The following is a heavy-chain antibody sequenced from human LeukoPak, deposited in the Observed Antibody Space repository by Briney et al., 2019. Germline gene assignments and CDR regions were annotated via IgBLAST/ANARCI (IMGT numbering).Heavy chain of an antibody. CDR3: AKDGYCSGGSCYPYYFDY. Sequence: GGSLRLSCAASGFTFSSYAMSWVRQAPGKGLEWVSAISGSGGSTYYADSVKGRFTISRDNSKSTLYLQMNSLRAEDTAVYYCAKDGYCSGGSCYPYYFDYWGQGTLVTVSS. CDR1: GFTFSSYA. CDR2: ISGSGGST. V-gene: IGHV3-23*01. J-gene: IGHJ4*02. D-gene: IGHD2-15*01.